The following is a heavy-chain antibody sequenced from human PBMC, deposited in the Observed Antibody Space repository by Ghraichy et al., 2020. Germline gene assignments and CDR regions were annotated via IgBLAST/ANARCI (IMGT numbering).Heavy chain of an antibody. D-gene: IGHD1-26*01. CDR2: IYYSGST. Sequence: SETLSLTCTVSGGSISSYYWSWIRQPPGKGLEWIGYIYYSGSTNYNPSLKSRVTISVDTSKNQFSLKLSSVTAADTAVYYCARSIGDLGGSYRSSYYYYYYYMDVWGKGTTVTVSS. J-gene: IGHJ6*03. CDR1: GGSISSYY. V-gene: IGHV4-59*01. CDR3: ARSIGDLGGSYRSSYYYYYYYMDV.